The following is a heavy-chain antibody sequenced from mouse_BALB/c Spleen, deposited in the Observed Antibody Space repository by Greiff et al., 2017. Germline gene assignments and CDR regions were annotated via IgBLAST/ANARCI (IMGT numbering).Heavy chain of an antibody. CDR1: GYAFSSYW. CDR2: IYPGDGDT. J-gene: IGHJ2*01. V-gene: IGHV1-80*01. Sequence: QVQLKESGAELVRPGSSVKISCKASGYAFSSYWMNWVKQRPGQGLEWIGQIYPGDGDTNYNGKFKGKATLTADKSSSTAYMQLSSLTSEDSAVYFCGLYGRYYFDYWGQGTTLTVSS. D-gene: IGHD1-2*01. CDR3: GLYGRYYFDY.